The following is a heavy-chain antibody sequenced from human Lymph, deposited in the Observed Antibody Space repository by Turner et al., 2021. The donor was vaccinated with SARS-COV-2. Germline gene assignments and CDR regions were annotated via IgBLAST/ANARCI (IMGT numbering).Heavy chain of an antibody. D-gene: IGHD2-8*01. CDR1: GGSISSGDYY. J-gene: IGHJ4*02. CDR2: IYYRGST. V-gene: IGHV4-30-4*01. Sequence: QVQLQESCPGLVKPSQTLSLTCTVSGGSISSGDYYWSWIRQPPGKGLEWIGYIYYRGSTYYNPSLKSRVTISVDASKNQFSLKLSSVTAADTAVYYCARVVVLRRAYFDYWGQGTLVTVSS. CDR3: ARVVVLRRAYFDY.